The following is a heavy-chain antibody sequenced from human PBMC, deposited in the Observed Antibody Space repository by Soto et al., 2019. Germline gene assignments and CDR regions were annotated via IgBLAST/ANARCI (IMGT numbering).Heavy chain of an antibody. CDR3: ASGINHYYYASSGYSDY. J-gene: IGHJ4*02. V-gene: IGHV4-34*01. Sequence: SETLSLTCAVYGGSFSGYYWSWIRQPPGKGLEWIGEINHSGSTNYNPSLKSRVTISVDTSKNQFSLKLSSVTAADTAVYYCASGINHYYYASSGYSDYWGQGTLVTVSS. CDR2: INHSGST. CDR1: GGSFSGYY. D-gene: IGHD3-22*01.